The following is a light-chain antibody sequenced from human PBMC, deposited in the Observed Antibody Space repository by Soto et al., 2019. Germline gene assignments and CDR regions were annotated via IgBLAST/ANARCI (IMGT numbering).Light chain of an antibody. V-gene: IGLV2-14*03. J-gene: IGLJ3*02. Sequence: QSVLTQPASVSGSPGQSITISCTETSSDVGGYNYVSWYQQHPGKGPKVIIYDVTNRAAGVSDRFSGSKSGNTASLTISGLQAEDEADYYCCCYTSSSTWVFGGGTKVTVL. CDR2: DVT. CDR1: SSDVGGYNY. CDR3: CCYTSSSTWV.